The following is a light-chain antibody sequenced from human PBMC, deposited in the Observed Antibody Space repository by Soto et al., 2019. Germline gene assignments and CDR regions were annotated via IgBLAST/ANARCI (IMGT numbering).Light chain of an antibody. CDR2: AAS. V-gene: IGKV3-20*01. CDR3: QQYDTLWT. J-gene: IGKJ1*01. Sequence: EIVLTQSPGTLSLSPGDTATLSCRASQEVRRSQLAWYQQKPGQAPSLLIYAASARATGSPDRFSGSGSGTDFTLTISRMKPKDFAVYFCQQYDTLWTFGQGTKVEI. CDR1: QEVRRSQ.